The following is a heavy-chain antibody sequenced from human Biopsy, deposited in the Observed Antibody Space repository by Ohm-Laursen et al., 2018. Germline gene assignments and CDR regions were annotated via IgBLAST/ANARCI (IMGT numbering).Heavy chain of an antibody. D-gene: IGHD3-22*01. CDR2: IFNSSNT. CDR3: ARGDYFDSNGYFWFDP. J-gene: IGHJ5*02. Sequence: SVTLSLTCSVSGGSISSGGSYWRWICKRPGKGLEWIGYIFNSSNTYYNPSLKNLITISGNTSKNQFSLKLNAVTAADTAVYYCARGDYFDSNGYFWFDPWGQGTLVTVSS. V-gene: IGHV4-31*01. CDR1: GGSISSGGSY.